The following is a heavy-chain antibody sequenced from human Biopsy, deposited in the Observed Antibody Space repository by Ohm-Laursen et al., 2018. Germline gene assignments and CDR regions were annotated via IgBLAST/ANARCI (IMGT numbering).Heavy chain of an antibody. CDR2: MNPNSGNT. V-gene: IGHV1-8*01. D-gene: IGHD2-21*01. CDR1: GYTFTNYN. Sequence: GASVKVSCKASGYTFTNYNVNWVRQATGQGLEWMGWMNPNSGNTGYAQKFQGRVTMTRNASISTAYMELSSLTSVDTAVYYCARDFNYDGDGSFNFDYWGQGTLVTVSS. CDR3: ARDFNYDGDGSFNFDY. J-gene: IGHJ4*02.